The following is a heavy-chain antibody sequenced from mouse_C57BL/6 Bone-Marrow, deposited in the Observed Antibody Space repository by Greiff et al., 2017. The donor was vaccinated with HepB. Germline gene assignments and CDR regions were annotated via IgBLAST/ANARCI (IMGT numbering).Heavy chain of an antibody. D-gene: IGHD1-1*01. CDR2: IDPNSGGT. V-gene: IGHV1-72*01. CDR3: ARWGTTVVDTDALDY. CDR1: GYTFTSYW. Sequence: QVQLQQPGAELVKPGASVKLSCKASGYTFTSYWMHWVKQRPGRGLEWIGRIDPNSGGTKYNEKFKSKATLTVDKPASTASMQLSSLTSEDSAVYFCARWGTTVVDTDALDYWGQGTAVTVSS. J-gene: IGHJ4*01.